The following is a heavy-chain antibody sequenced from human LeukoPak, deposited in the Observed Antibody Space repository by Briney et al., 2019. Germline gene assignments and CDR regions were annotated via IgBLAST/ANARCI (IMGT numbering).Heavy chain of an antibody. CDR2: ISGSGGST. CDR1: GFTFSSYA. V-gene: IGHV3-23*01. J-gene: IGHJ4*02. Sequence: PGGSLRLSCAASGFTFSSYAMSWVRQAPGKGLEWVSAISGSGGSTYYADSVEGRFTISRDNSKNTLYLQMNSLRAEDTAVYYCAKDGQWLVREFYFDYWGQGTLVTVSS. CDR3: AKDGQWLVREFYFDY. D-gene: IGHD6-19*01.